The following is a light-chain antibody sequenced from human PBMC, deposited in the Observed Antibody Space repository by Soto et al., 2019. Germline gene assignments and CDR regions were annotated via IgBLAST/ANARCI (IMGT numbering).Light chain of an antibody. J-gene: IGLJ3*02. Sequence: QSALTQPASVSGTPGQSITISCAGTSSDVGANNYVSWYQQHPGKAPKIIIYDVSNRPSGISSRFSGSRSANAASLTISGLQAEDDGDYYCSSYAGSNTGVFGGGTKLTVL. CDR1: SSDVGANNY. CDR3: SSYAGSNTGV. V-gene: IGLV2-14*03. CDR2: DVS.